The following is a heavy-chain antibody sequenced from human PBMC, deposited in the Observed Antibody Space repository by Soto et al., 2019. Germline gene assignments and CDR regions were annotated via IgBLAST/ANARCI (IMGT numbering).Heavy chain of an antibody. Sequence: PSETLSLTCTVSGGSISSYYWSWIRQPPGKGLEWIGYIYYSGSTNYNPSLKSRVTISVDTSKNQFSLKLSSVTAADTAVYYCARGPSDIVVVTAIRDYYYGMDVWGQGTTVTVSS. D-gene: IGHD2-21*02. CDR2: IYYSGST. CDR3: ARGPSDIVVVTAIRDYYYGMDV. CDR1: GGSISSYY. J-gene: IGHJ6*02. V-gene: IGHV4-59*01.